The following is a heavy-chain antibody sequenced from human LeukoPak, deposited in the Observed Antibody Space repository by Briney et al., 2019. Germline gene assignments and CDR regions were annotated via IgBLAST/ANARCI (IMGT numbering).Heavy chain of an antibody. J-gene: IGHJ4*02. D-gene: IGHD3-16*01. CDR2: IHPSDSDT. Sequence: TGESLKISCKCFGYSFTSYWIGWVRQMPGKGLEWMGIIHPSDSDTRSSPSFEGQVTISVDESINTAYLQWSSLKASDTAMYYCARLFDNYDYWGQGTLVTVSS. CDR1: GYSFTSYW. V-gene: IGHV5-51*01. CDR3: ARLFDNYDY.